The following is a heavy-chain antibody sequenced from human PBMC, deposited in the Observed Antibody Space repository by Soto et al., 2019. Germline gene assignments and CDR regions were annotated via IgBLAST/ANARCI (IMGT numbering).Heavy chain of an antibody. D-gene: IGHD3-3*01. V-gene: IGHV3-23*01. CDR2: ISGSAGST. CDR1: GFTFSTQA. CDR3: AKDPVYDFWSGYLEDVFDI. Sequence: PGGSLRLSCAASGFTFSTQAMSWVRQAPGEGLDWVSGISGSAGSTYYADSVKGRFTISRDNSKNTLYLQMTSLRAEDTAVYYCAKDPVYDFWSGYLEDVFDIWGQGTMVTVSS. J-gene: IGHJ3*02.